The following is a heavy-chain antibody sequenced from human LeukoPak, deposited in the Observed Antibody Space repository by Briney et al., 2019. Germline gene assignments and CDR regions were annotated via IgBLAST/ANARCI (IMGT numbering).Heavy chain of an antibody. Sequence: GGSLRLSCAASGFTFSDYYMSWIRQAPGKGLEWVSYISSSGSTIYYADSVKGRFTISRDNAKNSLYLQMNSLRAEDTAVYYCASPGIAAAVTYDYWGQGTLVTVSS. CDR1: GFTFSDYY. J-gene: IGHJ4*02. V-gene: IGHV3-11*04. D-gene: IGHD6-13*01. CDR2: ISSSGSTI. CDR3: ASPGIAAAVTYDY.